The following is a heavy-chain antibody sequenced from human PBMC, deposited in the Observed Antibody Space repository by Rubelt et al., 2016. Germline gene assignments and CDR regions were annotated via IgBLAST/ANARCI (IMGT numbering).Heavy chain of an antibody. CDR2: IGGSGGST. CDR1: GFTFSSYA. D-gene: IGHD5-24*01. J-gene: IGHJ4*02. V-gene: IGHV3-23*04. CDR3: VRDGYNFGMDC. Sequence: QLVESGGGVVQPGKSLRLSCAASGFTFSSYAMTWVRQAPGKGLEWVSGIGGSGGSTYYADSVKGRFTMSRDNSKNTLSLQMNSLRPEDTALYYCVRDGYNFGMDCWGQGTLVTVSS.